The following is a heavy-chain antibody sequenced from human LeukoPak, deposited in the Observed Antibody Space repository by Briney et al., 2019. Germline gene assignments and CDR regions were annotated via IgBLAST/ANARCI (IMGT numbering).Heavy chain of an antibody. V-gene: IGHV3-66*01. CDR2: IYSGGST. J-gene: IGHJ4*02. CDR3: ARERVENQQLVGGNY. D-gene: IGHD6-6*01. CDR1: GLTVRSNY. Sequence: GGSLRLSCAASGLTVRSNYMSWVRQAPGKGLEWVSVIYSGGSTYYADSVKGRFTISRDNSKNTLYLQMNSLRAEDTAVYYCARERVENQQLVGGNYWGQGTLVTVSS.